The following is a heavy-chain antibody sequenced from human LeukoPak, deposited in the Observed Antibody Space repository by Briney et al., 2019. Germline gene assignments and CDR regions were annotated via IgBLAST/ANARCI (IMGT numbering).Heavy chain of an antibody. CDR3: ARCDSSGYYYYFDY. CDR2: IIPIFGTA. CDR1: GGTFSSYA. J-gene: IGHJ4*02. V-gene: IGHV1-69*13. Sequence: GASVKVSCKASGGTFSSYAISWVRQAPGQGLEWMGGIIPIFGTANYAQKFQGRVTITADESTSTAYMELSSLRSEDTAVYHCARCDSSGYYYYFDYWGQGTLVTVSS. D-gene: IGHD3-22*01.